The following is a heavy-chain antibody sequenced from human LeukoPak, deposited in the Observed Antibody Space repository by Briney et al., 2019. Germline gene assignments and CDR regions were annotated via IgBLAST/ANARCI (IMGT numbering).Heavy chain of an antibody. CDR3: ARDYSGYDYVPSYYYYYYGMDV. CDR1: GFTFSSYW. V-gene: IGHV3-7*03. J-gene: IGHJ6*02. CDR2: IKQDGSEK. D-gene: IGHD5-12*01. Sequence: GGSLRLSCAASGFTFSSYWMSWVRQAPGKGLEWVANIKQDGSEKYYVDSVKGRFTISRDNAKNSLYLQMNSLRAEDTAVYYCARDYSGYDYVPSYYYYYYGMDVWGQGTTVTVPS.